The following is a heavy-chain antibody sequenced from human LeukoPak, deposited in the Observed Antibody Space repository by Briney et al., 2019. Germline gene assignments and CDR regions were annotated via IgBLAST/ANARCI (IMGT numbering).Heavy chain of an antibody. Sequence: GGSLRLSCAASGFTFSSYSMNWVRQAPGKGLEWVSYISSSSSTIYYADSVKGRFTISRDNAKNSLYLQMNSLRAEDTAVYYCAREYYGSGSYFYYYGMDVWGQGTTVTVS. CDR3: AREYYGSGSYFYYYGMDV. D-gene: IGHD3-10*01. CDR2: ISSSSSTI. CDR1: GFTFSSYS. J-gene: IGHJ6*02. V-gene: IGHV3-48*01.